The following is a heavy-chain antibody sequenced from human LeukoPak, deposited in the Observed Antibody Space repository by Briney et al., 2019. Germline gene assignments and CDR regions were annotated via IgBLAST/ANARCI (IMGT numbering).Heavy chain of an antibody. D-gene: IGHD3-10*01. CDR1: GFTFSSYA. CDR3: AKGYGSGTAYGMDV. J-gene: IGHJ6*02. CDR2: ISWNSGSI. V-gene: IGHV3-9*01. Sequence: PGGSLRLSCAASGFTFSSYAMSWVRQAPGKGLEWVSGISWNSGSIGYADSVKGRFTISRDNAKNSLYLQMNSLRAEDTALYYCAKGYGSGTAYGMDVWGQGTTVTVSS.